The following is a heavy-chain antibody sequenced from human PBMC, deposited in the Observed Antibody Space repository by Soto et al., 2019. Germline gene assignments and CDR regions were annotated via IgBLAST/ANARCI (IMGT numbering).Heavy chain of an antibody. CDR2: IYYSGST. CDR1: GGSISSGGYY. CDR3: ARDRNGNYYYGMDV. D-gene: IGHD1-1*01. J-gene: IGHJ6*02. Sequence: SETLFLTCTVSGGSISSGGYYWSWIRQHPGKGLEWIGYIYYSGSTYYNPSLKSRVTISVDTSKNQFSLKLSSLRSEDTAVYYCARDRNGNYYYGMDVWGQGTTVTVSS. V-gene: IGHV4-31*03.